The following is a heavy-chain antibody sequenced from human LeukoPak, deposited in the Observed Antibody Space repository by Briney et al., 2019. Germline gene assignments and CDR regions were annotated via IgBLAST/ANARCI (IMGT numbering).Heavy chain of an antibody. CDR1: GEPFSGYY. J-gene: IGHJ3*02. V-gene: IGHV4-34*01. CDR3: ASPSGLGITGAFDI. CDR2: INRHGNT. Sequence: SETLSLTCAVSGEPFSGYYWGWIRQPPGKGLELIGEINRHGNTDYNPSLKSRVSMSIDTSKNQFSLKLISVTAADTAVYYCASPSGLGITGAFDIWGQGTMVTVSS. D-gene: IGHD7-27*01.